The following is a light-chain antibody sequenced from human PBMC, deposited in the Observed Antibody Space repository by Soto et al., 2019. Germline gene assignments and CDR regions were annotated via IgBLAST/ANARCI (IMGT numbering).Light chain of an antibody. CDR3: QQYNKWPLT. CDR1: QSVNNN. CDR2: SAS. Sequence: EIVMTQSPVTLSVSPGERATLSCTASQSVNNNVAWYQQKPGHTPRLLIYSASIGATGTPARFSGSGSGSDFTLTISSPQSEDFAIYYCQQYNKWPLTLGPGTKVDIK. V-gene: IGKV3-15*01. J-gene: IGKJ3*01.